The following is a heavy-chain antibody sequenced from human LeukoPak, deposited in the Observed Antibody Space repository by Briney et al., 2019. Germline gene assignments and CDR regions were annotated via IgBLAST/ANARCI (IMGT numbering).Heavy chain of an antibody. CDR3: ARGAYGSEVNAFDI. CDR1: GFTFSSYG. D-gene: IGHD3-10*01. J-gene: IGHJ3*02. V-gene: IGHV3-33*01. CDR2: IWYDGSNK. Sequence: GGSLRLSCAASGFTFSSYGVHWVRQAPGKGLEWVAVIWYDGSNKYYADSVKGRFTISRDNSKNTLYLQMNSLRAEDTAVYYCARGAYGSEVNAFDIWGQGTMVTVSS.